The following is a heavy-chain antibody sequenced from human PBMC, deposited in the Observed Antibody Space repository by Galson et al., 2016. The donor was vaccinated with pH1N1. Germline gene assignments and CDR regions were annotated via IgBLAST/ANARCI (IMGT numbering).Heavy chain of an antibody. D-gene: IGHD5-12*01. CDR1: GYSISGGHY. Sequence: ETLSLTCAVSGYSISGGHYWGWIRQPPGKGLEWIGSIFHSGTTYYNPSLKSRITISLDTSKNQFSLKLNSVTAADTAVYYCATYIVATMFDAFDLWGQGTLVTVSS. CDR2: IFHSGTT. J-gene: IGHJ4*02. V-gene: IGHV4-38-2*01. CDR3: ATYIVATMFDAFDL.